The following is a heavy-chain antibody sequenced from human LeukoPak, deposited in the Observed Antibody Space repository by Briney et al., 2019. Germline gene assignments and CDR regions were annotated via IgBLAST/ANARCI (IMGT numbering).Heavy chain of an antibody. J-gene: IGHJ4*02. D-gene: IGHD3-10*02. CDR3: ANGLVGYYVSSS. Sequence: PGGSLRLSCAASGFTFSSYAMRWVRQAPGGGLQWVSTISSSGGNTYYADSVKGRFTISRDNSKNTLYLQMNSLRVEDTAVYYCANGLVGYYVSSSWGQGTLVTVSS. CDR1: GFTFSSYA. CDR2: ISSSGGNT. V-gene: IGHV3-23*01.